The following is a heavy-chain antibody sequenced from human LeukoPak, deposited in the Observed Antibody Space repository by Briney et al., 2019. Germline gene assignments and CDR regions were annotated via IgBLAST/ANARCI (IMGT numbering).Heavy chain of an antibody. Sequence: GGSLRLSCAASGITFSSYGMSWVRQAPGKGLEWVAVISYDGSNKYYADSVKGRFTISRDNSKNTLYLQMNSLRAEDTAVYYCAKSNWNSPEIWGQGTMVTVSS. CDR1: GITFSSYG. D-gene: IGHD1-20*01. V-gene: IGHV3-30*18. CDR2: ISYDGSNK. CDR3: AKSNWNSPEI. J-gene: IGHJ3*02.